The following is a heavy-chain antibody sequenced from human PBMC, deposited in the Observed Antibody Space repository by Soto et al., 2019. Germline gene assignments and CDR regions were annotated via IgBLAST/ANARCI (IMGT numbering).Heavy chain of an antibody. CDR2: IRSKANSYAT. J-gene: IGHJ3*02. CDR1: GFTFSGSS. CDR3: TRRHEYCSSTSCYENGFDI. V-gene: IGHV3-73*01. D-gene: IGHD2-2*01. Sequence: PGGSLRLSCAASGFTFSGSSIHWVRQASWKGLEWVGRIRSKANSYATAYAASVKGRFTISRDDSKNTAYLQMNSLKTEDTAVYYCTRRHEYCSSTSCYENGFDIWREGTMFTVSS.